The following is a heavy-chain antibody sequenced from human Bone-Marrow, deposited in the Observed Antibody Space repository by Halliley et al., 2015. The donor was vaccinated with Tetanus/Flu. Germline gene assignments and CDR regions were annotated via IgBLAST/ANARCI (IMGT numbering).Heavy chain of an antibody. CDR2: LIRRASGGTT. D-gene: IGHD6-13*01. CDR3: ARDRADGTDDY. Sequence: EWIGCLIRRASGGTTDYAASVRGRFSISRDDTENIAYLQMNSLQVDDTAIYYCARDRADGTDDYWGQGTLVTVSS. V-gene: IGHV3-49*02. J-gene: IGHJ4*02.